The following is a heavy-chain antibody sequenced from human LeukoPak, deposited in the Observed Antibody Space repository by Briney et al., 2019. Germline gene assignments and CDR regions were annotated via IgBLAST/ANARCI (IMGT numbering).Heavy chain of an antibody. Sequence: GGSLRLSCAASGFTVSSNYMSWVRQAPGKGLEWVSVIYSGGSTYYADSVKGRFTISRDNSKNTLYLQMNSLRAEDTAVYCCARDRIGYGDSVDYWGQGTLVTVSS. CDR2: IYSGGST. CDR1: GFTVSSNY. CDR3: ARDRIGYGDSVDY. D-gene: IGHD4-17*01. J-gene: IGHJ4*02. V-gene: IGHV3-66*01.